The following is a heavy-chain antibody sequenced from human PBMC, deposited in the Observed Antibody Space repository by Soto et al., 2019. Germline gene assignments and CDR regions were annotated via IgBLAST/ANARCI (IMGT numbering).Heavy chain of an antibody. CDR3: ALITFPHGGNSRCDY. D-gene: IGHD2-21*02. V-gene: IGHV1-46*01. J-gene: IGHJ4*02. CDR1: GYTFTSYY. Sequence: QVQLVQSGAEVKKPGASVKVSCKASGYTFTSYYMHWVRQAPGQGIEWMGIINPSGGSTRYAQNYQGRVNMTRDPSTSTVDMERSSLISEYTAVYYCALITFPHGGNSRCDYLGQGTLVAVSS. CDR2: INPSGGST.